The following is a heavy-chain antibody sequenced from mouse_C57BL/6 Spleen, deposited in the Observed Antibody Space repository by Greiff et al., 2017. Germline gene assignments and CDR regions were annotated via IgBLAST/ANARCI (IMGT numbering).Heavy chain of an antibody. CDR1: GYAFSSSW. V-gene: IGHV1-82*01. J-gene: IGHJ4*01. CDR2: IYPGDGDT. D-gene: IGHD2-4*01. Sequence: QVQLKQSGPELVKPGASVKISCKASGYAFSSSWMNWVKQRPGKGLEWIGRIYPGDGDTNYNGKFKGKATLTADKSSSTAYMQLSSLTSEDSAVYFCARQGDYDEDAMDYWGQGTSVTVSS. CDR3: ARQGDYDEDAMDY.